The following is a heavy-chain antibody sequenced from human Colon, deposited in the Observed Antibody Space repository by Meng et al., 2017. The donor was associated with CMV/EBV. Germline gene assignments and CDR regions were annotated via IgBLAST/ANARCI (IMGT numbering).Heavy chain of an antibody. CDR3: AGGSYGMDV. CDR2: INHSGST. V-gene: IGHV4-34*01. CDR1: GGSISPYY. J-gene: IGHJ6*02. Sequence: SETLSLTCTVSGGSISPYYWSWIRQPPGKGLEWIGEINHSGSTNYNPSLKSRVTISVDTSKNQFSLKLSSVTAADTAVYYCAGGSYGMDVWGQGTTVTVSS.